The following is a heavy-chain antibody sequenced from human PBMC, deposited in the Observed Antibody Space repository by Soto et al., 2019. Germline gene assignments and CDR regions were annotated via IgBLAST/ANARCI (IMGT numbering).Heavy chain of an antibody. CDR3: ARAYLGRLPRRADYYYAMDV. V-gene: IGHV3-13*05. CDR1: GFSFRDYD. Sequence: EVQPVESGGGSVQPGESLRLSCAASGFSFRDYDMHWVRQRKGKGLEWVSGLGAADDPYYIGSVKGRFSVSRDNAQNSLFLQMNNLRVDDTAVYFCARAYLGRLPRRADYYYAMDVWGRGTTVTVSS. D-gene: IGHD1-26*01. J-gene: IGHJ6*02. CDR2: LGAADDP.